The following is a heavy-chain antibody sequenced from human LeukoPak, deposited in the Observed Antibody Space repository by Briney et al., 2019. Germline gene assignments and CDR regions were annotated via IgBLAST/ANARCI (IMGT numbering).Heavy chain of an antibody. J-gene: IGHJ4*02. CDR1: GGSISSGSYY. V-gene: IGHV4-61*02. CDR2: IYTSGST. Sequence: PSETLSLTCTVSGGSISSGSYYWSWIRQPAGKGLEWIGRIYTSGSTNYNPSLKSRVTISVDTSKNQFSLKLSSVTAADTAVYYCATDPPFDYWGQGTLVTVSS. CDR3: ATDPPFDY.